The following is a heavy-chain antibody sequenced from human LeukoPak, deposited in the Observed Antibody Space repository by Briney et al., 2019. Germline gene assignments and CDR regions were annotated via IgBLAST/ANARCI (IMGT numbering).Heavy chain of an antibody. J-gene: IGHJ3*02. CDR1: GFTVSSNY. D-gene: IGHD2-21*02. CDR3: AKINAPGRYCGGDCFSGYGAFDI. V-gene: IGHV3-9*01. CDR2: ISWNSGRI. Sequence: PGGSLRLSCAASGFTVSSNYMHWVRQAPGKGLEWVSGISWNSGRIGYADSVKGRFTISRDNAKNSVYLQMNSLRAEDTALYYCAKINAPGRYCGGDCFSGYGAFDIWGQGTMVTVSS.